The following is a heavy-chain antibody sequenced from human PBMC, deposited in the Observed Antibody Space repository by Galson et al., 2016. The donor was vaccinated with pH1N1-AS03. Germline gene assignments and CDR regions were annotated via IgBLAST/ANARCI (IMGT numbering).Heavy chain of an antibody. CDR1: GFTFSSYS. Sequence: SLRLSCAASGFTFSSYSMNWVRQAPGKGLEWVSYISSGNTYIHYVDSVKGRFTISRDNAQNSLYVQMNSLRAEDTAVYYCARGRTGDLRGGQGTMVTVSS. D-gene: IGHD2-8*02. V-gene: IGHV3-21*04. CDR3: ARGRTGDLR. CDR2: ISSGNTYI. J-gene: IGHJ3*01.